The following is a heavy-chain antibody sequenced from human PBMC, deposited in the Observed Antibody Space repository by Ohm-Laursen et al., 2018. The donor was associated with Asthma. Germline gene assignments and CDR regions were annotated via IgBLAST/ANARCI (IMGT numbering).Heavy chain of an antibody. CDR2: INSDGSST. Sequence: SLRLSCAASGFTFSSYWMHWVRQAPGKGLVWVSRINSDGSSTSYADSVRGRFTISRDNAKNTLYLQMNSLRAEDTAVYYCARDECPACYSRFYYFDYWGQGTLVTVSS. V-gene: IGHV3-74*01. D-gene: IGHD2-15*01. CDR1: GFTFSSYW. CDR3: ARDECPACYSRFYYFDY. J-gene: IGHJ4*02.